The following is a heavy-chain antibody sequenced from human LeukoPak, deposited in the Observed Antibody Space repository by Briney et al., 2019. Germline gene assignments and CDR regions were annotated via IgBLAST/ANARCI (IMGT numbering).Heavy chain of an antibody. D-gene: IGHD1-14*01. Sequence: GGSLRLSCEASGLSFRSYGMSWVRQAPGKGLEWVASIGPTGSDRYHADSIKGRFTISRDNANNFLYLQMNSLRAEDTAVYYCATETNGRHYDYWGQGTLLTVSS. J-gene: IGHJ4*02. CDR2: IGPTGSDR. V-gene: IGHV3-21*06. CDR1: GLSFRSYG. CDR3: ATETNGRHYDY.